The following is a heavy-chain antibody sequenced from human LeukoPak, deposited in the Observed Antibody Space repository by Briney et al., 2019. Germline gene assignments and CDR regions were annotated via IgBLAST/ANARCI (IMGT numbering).Heavy chain of an antibody. CDR2: IIPILGIA. Sequence: SVKVSCKASGYTFSSYAISWVRQAPGQGLEWMGRIIPILGIANYAQKFQGRVTITADKSTSTAYMELSSLRSEDTAVYYCARGLWFGELFEAFDIWGQGTMVTVSS. V-gene: IGHV1-69*04. CDR3: ARGLWFGELFEAFDI. D-gene: IGHD3-10*01. J-gene: IGHJ3*02. CDR1: GYTFSSYA.